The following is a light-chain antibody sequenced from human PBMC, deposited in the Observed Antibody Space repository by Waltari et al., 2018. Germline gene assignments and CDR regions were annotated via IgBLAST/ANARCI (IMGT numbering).Light chain of an antibody. Sequence: EIVLTQSPGTLSLSPGERATLPCRASQSVSSSCLAWYQQKPGQAPRLLIYGASSRATGIPDRFSGSGSGTDFTLTISRLEPEDFAVYYCQQYDSSLYTFGQGTKLEIK. V-gene: IGKV3-20*01. J-gene: IGKJ2*01. CDR3: QQYDSSLYT. CDR1: QSVSSSC. CDR2: GAS.